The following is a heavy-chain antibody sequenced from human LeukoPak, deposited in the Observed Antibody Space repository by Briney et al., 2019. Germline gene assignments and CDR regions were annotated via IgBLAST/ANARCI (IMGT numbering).Heavy chain of an antibody. D-gene: IGHD4-17*01. Sequence: GGSLRLSCAASGFTVSSNYMSWVRQAPGKGPEWVSFVSENGRAAYADSVKGRFTISRDNSRNTLYLQMSSLRAEDTALYYCTKRLGDYFDYWGQGTLVTVSS. J-gene: IGHJ4*02. V-gene: IGHV3-53*01. CDR2: VSENGRA. CDR3: TKRLGDYFDY. CDR1: GFTVSSNY.